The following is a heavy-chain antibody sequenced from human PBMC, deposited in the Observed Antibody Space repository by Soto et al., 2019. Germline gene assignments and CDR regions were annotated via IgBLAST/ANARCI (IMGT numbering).Heavy chain of an antibody. CDR2: SRNKANSYTT. CDR1: GFTFRDHY. V-gene: IGHV3-72*01. D-gene: IGHD3-16*01. CDR3: VKTRGGEGDFDY. J-gene: IGHJ4*02. Sequence: PGGSLRLSSAASGFTFRDHYMGWVRQATGKGLEWVGRSRNKANSYTTEYTTSVKGRFTISRDESNNSLFMQMNSLKTEDTAVYYCVKTRGGEGDFDYWGQGTLVTVSS.